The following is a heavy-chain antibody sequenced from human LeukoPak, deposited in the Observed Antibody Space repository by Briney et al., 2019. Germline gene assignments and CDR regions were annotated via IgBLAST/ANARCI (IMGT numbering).Heavy chain of an antibody. CDR1: GYTFTSYD. CDR2: MNPNSGNT. V-gene: IGHV1-8*03. Sequence: ASVKVSCKASGYTFTSYDINWVRQATGQGLEWMGWMNPNSGNTGYAQKFQGRVTITRNTSISTAYMELSSLRSEDTAVYYCASHTGDRRGYFDYWGQGTLVTVSS. D-gene: IGHD7-27*01. J-gene: IGHJ4*02. CDR3: ASHTGDRRGYFDY.